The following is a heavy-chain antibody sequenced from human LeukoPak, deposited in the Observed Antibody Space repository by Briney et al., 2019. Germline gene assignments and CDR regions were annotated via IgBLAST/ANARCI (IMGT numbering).Heavy chain of an antibody. CDR3: AESPYGSGSYYKP. V-gene: IGHV3-23*01. CDR1: GFTFSSYS. CDR2: ISGSGGST. Sequence: GGSLRLSCAASGFTFSSYSMNWVRQAPGKGLEWVSAISGSGGSTYYADSVKGRFTISRDNSKNTLYLQMNSLRAEDTAVYYCAESPYGSGSYYKPWGQGTLVTVSS. J-gene: IGHJ5*02. D-gene: IGHD3-10*01.